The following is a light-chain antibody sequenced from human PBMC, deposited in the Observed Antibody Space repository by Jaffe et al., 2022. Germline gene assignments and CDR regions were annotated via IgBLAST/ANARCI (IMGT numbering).Light chain of an antibody. CDR2: GAS. Sequence: EIVLTQSPGTMSLSPGERATLSCGASQTIRSNFLAWYQQKPGQAPRLLIYGASNRASGIPDRFSGSGSGTYFTLTISRLEPEDSAVYYCQQYGGSPSPFMYTFGQGTKLEIE. J-gene: IGKJ2*01. CDR1: QTIRSNF. V-gene: IGKV3-20*01. CDR3: QQYGGSPSPFMYT.